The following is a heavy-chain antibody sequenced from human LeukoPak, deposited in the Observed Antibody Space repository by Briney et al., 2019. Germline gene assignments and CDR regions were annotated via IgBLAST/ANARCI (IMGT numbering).Heavy chain of an antibody. J-gene: IGHJ4*02. Sequence: SETLSLSCAVYGGSFSGDYWSWIRQPPGKGLQWIGEINHSGNTNNNPSLKSRVTISVDTSKNQLSLNLTSVTAADTAVYYCARVHGHNSGTLDYWGQGILVTVSS. V-gene: IGHV4-34*01. CDR3: ARVHGHNSGTLDY. CDR2: INHSGNT. D-gene: IGHD5-24*01. CDR1: GGSFSGDY.